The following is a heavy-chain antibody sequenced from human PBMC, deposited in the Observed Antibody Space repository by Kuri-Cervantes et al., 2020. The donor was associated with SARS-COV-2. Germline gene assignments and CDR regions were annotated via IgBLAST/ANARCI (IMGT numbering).Heavy chain of an antibody. CDR1: GYTFTSYY. D-gene: IGHD6-25*01. V-gene: IGHV1-46*01. J-gene: IGHJ6*02. CDR2: INPSGGST. CDR3: AREVAEVGRSAAGGQVGMDV. Sequence: ASVKVSCKASGYTFTSYYMHWVRQAPGQGLEWMGIINPSGGSTSYAQKFQGRVTMTRDTSTSTVYMELSSRRSEETAVYYCAREVAEVGRSAAGGQVGMDVWGQGTTVTVSS.